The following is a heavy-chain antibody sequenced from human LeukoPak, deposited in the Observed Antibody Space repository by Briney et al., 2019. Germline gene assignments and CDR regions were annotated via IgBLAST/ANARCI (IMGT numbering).Heavy chain of an antibody. Sequence: PSETLSLTCTVSGGSISGYYCSWIRQSPGKGLEWIGYIYYTGITAYNPSLGSRVTISVDRSNNQFSLRLTSVTAADTAVYYCARLHSSRAEEFDPWGQGTLVTVSS. CDR2: IYYTGIT. CDR3: ARLHSSRAEEFDP. V-gene: IGHV4-59*01. CDR1: GGSISGYY. J-gene: IGHJ5*02.